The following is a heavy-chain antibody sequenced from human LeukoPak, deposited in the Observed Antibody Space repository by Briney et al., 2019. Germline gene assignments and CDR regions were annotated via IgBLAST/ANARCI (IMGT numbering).Heavy chain of an antibody. V-gene: IGHV1-58*01. CDR3: ASAEHYDILTGYSYFDY. CDR1: GFTFTSSA. Sequence: SVKVSCKASGFTFTSSAVRWVRQGRGQRLEWIGWIVVGSGDINYAQKFQERVTITRDMSTSTAYMELSSLRSEDTAVYYCASAEHYDILTGYSYFDYWGQGTLVTVSS. J-gene: IGHJ4*02. CDR2: IVVGSGDI. D-gene: IGHD3-9*01.